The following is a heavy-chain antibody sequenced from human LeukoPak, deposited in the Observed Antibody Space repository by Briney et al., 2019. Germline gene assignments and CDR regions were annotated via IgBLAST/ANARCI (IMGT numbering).Heavy chain of an antibody. J-gene: IGHJ4*02. CDR3: ARASALATPPFAY. CDR1: GFTFSSYW. Sequence: GGSLRLSCAASGFTFSSYWMHWVRQAPGKGLVWVSRINIDGNTSNYADSVKGRFTISRDNAKNAVYLQMNSLRVEDTAVYYCARASALATPPFAYWGQGTLVTVSS. CDR2: INIDGNTS. D-gene: IGHD5-12*01. V-gene: IGHV3-74*01.